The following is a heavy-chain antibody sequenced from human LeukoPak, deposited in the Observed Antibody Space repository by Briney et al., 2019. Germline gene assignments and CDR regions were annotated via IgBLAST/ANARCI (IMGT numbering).Heavy chain of an antibody. CDR2: IYYSGST. D-gene: IGHD3-22*01. Sequence: PSETLSLTCTVSGYSISSGYYWAWIRQPPGKGLEWIGIIYYSGSTYYNPSLKSRVAISVDTSKNQFSLKLNSVTAADTAVYYCAREDYDKSYSDYWGQGTLVSVSS. CDR3: AREDYDKSYSDY. J-gene: IGHJ4*02. CDR1: GYSISSGYY. V-gene: IGHV4-38-2*02.